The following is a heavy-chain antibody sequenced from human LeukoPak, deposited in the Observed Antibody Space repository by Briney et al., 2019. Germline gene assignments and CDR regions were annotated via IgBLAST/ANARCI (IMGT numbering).Heavy chain of an antibody. Sequence: GGSLRLSCAASGFTFDDYAMHWVRQAPGKGLEWVSLISGDGGSTDYAYSVKVRLTISRDNSKNSLYLQMNSLRTEDTALYYCAKENYDSSGYYWLYFDYWGQGTLVTVSS. J-gene: IGHJ4*02. CDR3: AKENYDSSGYYWLYFDY. D-gene: IGHD3-22*01. CDR2: ISGDGGST. CDR1: GFTFDDYA. V-gene: IGHV3-43*02.